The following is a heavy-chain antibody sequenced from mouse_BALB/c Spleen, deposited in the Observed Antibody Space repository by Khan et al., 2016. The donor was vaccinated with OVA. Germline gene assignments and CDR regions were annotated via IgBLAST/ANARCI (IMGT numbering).Heavy chain of an antibody. J-gene: IGHJ3*01. CDR2: ISPGSGDT. Sequence: QVQLQQSGAELARPGASVKLSCKASGYTFTDYYINWVKQRTGQGLEWIGEISPGSGDTYYNEKFKGKATLTADKSSPTAYMQLSSLTSEASAVYVCARRNYFGYTFAYWGQGTLVTVSA. CDR1: GYTFTDYY. CDR3: ARRNYFGYTFAY. V-gene: IGHV1-77*01. D-gene: IGHD1-2*01.